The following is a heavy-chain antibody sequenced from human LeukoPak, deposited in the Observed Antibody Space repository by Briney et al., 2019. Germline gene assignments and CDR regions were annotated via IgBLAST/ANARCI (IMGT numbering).Heavy chain of an antibody. V-gene: IGHV1-3*01. CDR2: INAGNGNT. D-gene: IGHD3-10*01. J-gene: IGHJ5*02. CDR1: GYTFTSYA. CDR3: ARDIGITMVRGAPAGWFDP. Sequence: ASVKVSRKASGYTFTSYAMHWVRQAPGQRPEWMGWINAGNGNTKYPQKFQGRVTITRDTSASTAYMELSSLRSEDTAVYYCARDIGITMVRGAPAGWFDPWGQGTLVTVSS.